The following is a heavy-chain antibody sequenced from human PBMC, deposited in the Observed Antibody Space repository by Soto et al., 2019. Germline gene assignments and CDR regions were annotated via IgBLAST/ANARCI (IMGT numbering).Heavy chain of an antibody. J-gene: IGHJ5*02. V-gene: IGHV3-33*01. D-gene: IGHD3-3*01. CDR2: IWYDGSNK. CDR1: GFTFSSYG. Sequence: GGSLRLSCAATGFTFSSYGMHWIRQAPGKGLEWVAVIWYDGSNKYYADSVKGRFTISRDNSKNTLYLQMNSLRAEDTAVYYCARDRNYDFWSGYYEFDPWGQGTLVTVSS. CDR3: ARDRNYDFWSGYYEFDP.